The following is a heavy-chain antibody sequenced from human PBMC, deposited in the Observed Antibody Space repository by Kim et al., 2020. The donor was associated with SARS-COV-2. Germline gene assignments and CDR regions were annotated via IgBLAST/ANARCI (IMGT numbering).Heavy chain of an antibody. D-gene: IGHD3-9*01. CDR3: AHRDWPNYFDY. CDR2: DN. J-gene: IGHJ4*02. Sequence: DNRYSPPLKSRLTNTKDTSKNQVVLTMTNMDPVDTATYYCAHRDWPNYFDYWGQGTLVTVSS. V-gene: IGHV2-5*01.